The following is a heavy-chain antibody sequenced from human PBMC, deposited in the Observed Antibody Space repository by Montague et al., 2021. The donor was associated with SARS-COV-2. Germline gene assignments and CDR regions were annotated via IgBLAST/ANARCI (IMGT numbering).Heavy chain of an antibody. CDR2: IYISGST. V-gene: IGHV4-4*07. CDR1: GGSSSNYY. D-gene: IGHD2-2*01. CDR3: ARHRCSSTSCYDYGMDV. J-gene: IGHJ6*02. Sequence: SETLSLTCTFSGGSSSNYYWSWIRQPAGKGLEWIGHIYISGSTNYNPSLKSRVTMSVDTSKNQFSLKLSSVTAADTAVYYCARHRCSSTSCYDYGMDVWGQGTTVTVSS.